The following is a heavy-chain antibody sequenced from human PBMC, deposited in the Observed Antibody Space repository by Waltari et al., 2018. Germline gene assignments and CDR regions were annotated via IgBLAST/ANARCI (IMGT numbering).Heavy chain of an antibody. Sequence: QVQLQESGPGLVKPSETLSLTCTVPGGSISSYYWSWIRQPPGKGLEWIGYIYYSGRTNYNPSLKSRVTISVDTSKNQFSLKLSSVTAADTAVYYCARVFSGYYYNYYYYMDVWGKGTTVTVSS. CDR2: IYYSGRT. CDR3: ARVFSGYYYNYYYYMDV. J-gene: IGHJ6*03. CDR1: GGSISSYY. D-gene: IGHD3-22*01. V-gene: IGHV4-59*01.